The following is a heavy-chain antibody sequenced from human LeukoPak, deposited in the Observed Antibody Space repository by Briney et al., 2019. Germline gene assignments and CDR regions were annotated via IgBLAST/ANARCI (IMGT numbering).Heavy chain of an antibody. CDR2: IYPGDSDT. CDR3: ASPGVPGSSFSAFVI. Sequence: GESLKISCKGSGYSFTSFWIGWVRQMPGKGLEWMGIIYPGDSDTRYSPSFQGQVTISADKSISTAYLQWSSLKASDTAMYYCASPGVPGSSFSAFVIWGQGTVLTVSS. D-gene: IGHD2-2*01. CDR1: GYSFTSFW. V-gene: IGHV5-51*01. J-gene: IGHJ3*02.